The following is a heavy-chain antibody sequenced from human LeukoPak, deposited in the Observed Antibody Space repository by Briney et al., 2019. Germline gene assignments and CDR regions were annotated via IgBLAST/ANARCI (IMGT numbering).Heavy chain of an antibody. CDR1: GYTFTVYS. V-gene: IGHV1-2*02. Sequence: ASVKVSCKASGYTFTVYSMHWVRQAPGQGLEWMGWINPNSGGTNYAQKFQGRVTMTRDTSISTAYMELSRLRSDDTAVYYCARVRYSSGCDYWGQGTLVTVSS. CDR3: ARVRYSSGCDY. CDR2: INPNSGGT. J-gene: IGHJ4*02. D-gene: IGHD6-19*01.